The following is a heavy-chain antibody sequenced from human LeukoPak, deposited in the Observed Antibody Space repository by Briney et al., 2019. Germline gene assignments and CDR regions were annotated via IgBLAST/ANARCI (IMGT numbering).Heavy chain of an antibody. CDR3: ARRVARKGNWFDP. CDR2: MNPNSGNT. J-gene: IGHJ5*02. CDR1: GYTFTSYA. Sequence: ASVKVSCKASGYTFTSYAMNWVRQATGQGLEWMGWMNPNSGNTGYAQKFQGRVTMTRNTSISTAYMELSSLRSEDTAVYYCARRVARKGNWFDPWGQGTLVTVSS. D-gene: IGHD6-19*01. V-gene: IGHV1-8*02.